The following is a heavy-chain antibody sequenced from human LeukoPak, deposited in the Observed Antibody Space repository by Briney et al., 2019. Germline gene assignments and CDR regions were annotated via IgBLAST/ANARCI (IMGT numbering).Heavy chain of an antibody. CDR3: ARDRRSLTGYYDAFDI. CDR1: GGSISSSNW. V-gene: IGHV4-4*02. CDR2: IYHSGST. Sequence: SETLSLTCAVSGGSISSSNWWSWVRQPPGKGLEWIGEIYHSGSTNYNPSLKSRVTISVDKSKNQFSLKLSSVTAADTAVYYCARDRRSLTGYYDAFDIWGQGTMVTVSS. D-gene: IGHD3-9*01. J-gene: IGHJ3*02.